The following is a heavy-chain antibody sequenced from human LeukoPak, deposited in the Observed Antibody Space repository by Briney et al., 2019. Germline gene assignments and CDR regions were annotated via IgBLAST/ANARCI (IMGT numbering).Heavy chain of an antibody. CDR3: AKDRSGLQSVS. CDR2: IWYDGSNK. V-gene: IGHV3-30*02. J-gene: IGHJ4*02. CDR1: GFTFSSYG. Sequence: GGSLRLSCAASGFTFSSYGMHWVRQAPGKGLEWVAVIWYDGSNKYYADSVKDRFTISRDNSKNTLYLQMSSLRAEDTAVYYCAKDRSGLQSVSWGQGTLVTVSS. D-gene: IGHD4-11*01.